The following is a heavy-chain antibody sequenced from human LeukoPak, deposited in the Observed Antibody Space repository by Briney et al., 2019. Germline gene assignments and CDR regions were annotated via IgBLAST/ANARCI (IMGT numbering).Heavy chain of an antibody. Sequence: SSETLSLTCAVYGGSFSGYYWSWIRQPPGKGLEWIGEINYSGSTSYNPSLKSRVTISVDTSKDQFSLKLSSVTAADTALYYCASYGSGSYSGFDYWGQGTLVTVSS. CDR1: GGSFSGYY. D-gene: IGHD3-10*01. J-gene: IGHJ4*02. CDR3: ASYGSGSYSGFDY. CDR2: INYSGST. V-gene: IGHV4-34*01.